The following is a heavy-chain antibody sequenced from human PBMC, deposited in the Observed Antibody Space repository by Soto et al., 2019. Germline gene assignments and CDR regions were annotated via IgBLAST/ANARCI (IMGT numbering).Heavy chain of an antibody. Sequence: EVQRVESGGGLVQPGGSLGLSCAASGFTFSSYDMHWFRQVTGKGLEWVSGIGTAGDTYYAGSVKGRSTISRENAENSLYLQMNSLRAGDTAVYYCARKGRRSAFDIWGQGTMVTVSS. J-gene: IGHJ3*02. CDR1: GFTFSSYD. CDR2: IGTAGDT. V-gene: IGHV3-13*01. CDR3: ARKGRRSAFDI. D-gene: IGHD2-15*01.